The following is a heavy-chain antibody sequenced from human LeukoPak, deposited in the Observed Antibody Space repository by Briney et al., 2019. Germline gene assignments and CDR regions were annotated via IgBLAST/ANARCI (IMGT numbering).Heavy chain of an antibody. D-gene: IGHD3-9*01. V-gene: IGHV1-2*02. CDR3: ARATYYDILTGPSYYFDY. CDR2: INPNSGGT. CDR1: GYTFTGYY. Sequence: ASEKVSCKASGYTFTGYYMHWVRQAPGQGLEWMGWINPNSGGTNYAQKFQGRVTMTRDTSISTAYMELSRLRSDDTAVYYCARATYYDILTGPSYYFDYWGQGTLVTVSS. J-gene: IGHJ4*02.